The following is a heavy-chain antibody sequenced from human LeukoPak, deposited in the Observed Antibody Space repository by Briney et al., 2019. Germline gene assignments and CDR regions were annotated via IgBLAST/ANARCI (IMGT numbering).Heavy chain of an antibody. V-gene: IGHV3-7*03. CDR2: INQDGSEK. CDR1: GFTFSRYW. CDR3: ARVRDCSGGSCYHFDY. D-gene: IGHD2-15*01. Sequence: GGSLRLSCAASGFTFSRYWMSWVRQVPRKGLEWVANINQDGSEKYYVDSVKGRFTISRDNAKNSLYLQMNSLRAEDTAVYYCARVRDCSGGSCYHFDYWGQGTLVTVSS. J-gene: IGHJ4*02.